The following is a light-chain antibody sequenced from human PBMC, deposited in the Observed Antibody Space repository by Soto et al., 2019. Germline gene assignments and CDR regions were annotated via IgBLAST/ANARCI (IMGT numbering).Light chain of an antibody. CDR2: KAS. V-gene: IGKV1-5*03. Sequence: DIQMTHSPSTLSGYVGDIVTITCRASQTISSWLAWYQQKPGKAPKLLIYKASTLKSGVPSRFSGSGSGTDFTLTISRLEPEDFAVYYCQQCGSSGTFGQGTQGGYQ. J-gene: IGKJ1*01. CDR1: QTISSW. CDR3: QQCGSSGT.